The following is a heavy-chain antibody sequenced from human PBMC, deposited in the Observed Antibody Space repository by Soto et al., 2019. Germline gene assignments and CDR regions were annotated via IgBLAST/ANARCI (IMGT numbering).Heavy chain of an antibody. J-gene: IGHJ4*02. CDR1: EFNLTKGH. CDR2: IFGDGNT. Sequence: GSLRLSCVGSEFNLTKGHMNWVRQAPGKGLEWVSVIFGDGNTKYVDSVKGRFTISRDTSKNTVYLQMNSLRAEDTAVYYCAGDWNGDKYFDYWDQGTLVTVSS. D-gene: IGHD4-17*01. V-gene: IGHV3-53*01. CDR3: AGDWNGDKYFDY.